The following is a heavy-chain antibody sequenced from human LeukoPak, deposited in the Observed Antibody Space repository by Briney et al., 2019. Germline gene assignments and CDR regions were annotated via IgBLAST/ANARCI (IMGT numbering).Heavy chain of an antibody. CDR1: GGSISSYY. Sequence: SETLSLTCTVSGGSISSYYWSWIRQPAGKGLEWIGRIYTSGSTNYNPSLKSRVTMSVDTSKNQFSLKLNSVTAADTAVYYCARGGSWFRYFDLWGRGTLVTVSS. V-gene: IGHV4-4*07. CDR3: ARGGSWFRYFDL. J-gene: IGHJ2*01. D-gene: IGHD6-13*01. CDR2: IYTSGST.